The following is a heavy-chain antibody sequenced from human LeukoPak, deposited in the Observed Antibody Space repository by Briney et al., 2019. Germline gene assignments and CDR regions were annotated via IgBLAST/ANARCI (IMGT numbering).Heavy chain of an antibody. CDR2: LSGSGGGT. CDR1: GITLSNYG. V-gene: IGHV3-23*01. CDR3: ATWLRQSFDY. J-gene: IGHJ4*02. D-gene: IGHD5-12*01. Sequence: GGSLRLSCAVSGITLSNYGMSWVRQAPGKGLEWVAGLSGSGGGTNYADSVQGRFTISRDNPKNTLYLQMNSLRAEDTAVYYCATWLRQSFDYWGQGTLVTVSS.